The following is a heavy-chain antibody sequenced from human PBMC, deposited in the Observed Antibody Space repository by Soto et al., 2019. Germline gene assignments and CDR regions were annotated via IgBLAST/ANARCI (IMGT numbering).Heavy chain of an antibody. J-gene: IGHJ6*02. D-gene: IGHD1-7*01. CDR3: ARDSLRGGTDYGMDV. V-gene: IGHV3-30-3*01. Sequence: GGSLRLSCAASGFTFSSYAMHWVRQAPGKGLEWVAVISYDGSNKYYADSVKGRFTISRDNSKNTLYLQMNSLRAEDTAVYYCARDSLRGGTDYGMDVWGQGTTVTVSS. CDR1: GFTFSSYA. CDR2: ISYDGSNK.